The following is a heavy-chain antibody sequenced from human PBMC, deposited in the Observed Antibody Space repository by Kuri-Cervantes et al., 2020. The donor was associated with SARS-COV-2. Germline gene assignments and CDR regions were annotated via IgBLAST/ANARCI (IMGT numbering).Heavy chain of an antibody. CDR2: IRSKATSYAT. CDR3: TSLSTVAPFDY. CDR1: GFTFSGSA. V-gene: IGHV3-73*01. J-gene: IGHJ4*02. Sequence: GGSLRLSCAASGFTFSGSAMHWVRQASGKGLDWVGRIRSKATSYATAYAASVKGRFTISRDDSKCTAYLQMNSLKTEDTAVYYCTSLSTVAPFDYWGQGTLVTVSS. D-gene: IGHD4-11*01.